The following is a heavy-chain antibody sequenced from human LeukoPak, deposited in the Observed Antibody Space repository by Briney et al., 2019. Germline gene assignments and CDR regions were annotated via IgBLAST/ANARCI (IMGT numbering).Heavy chain of an antibody. CDR2: ISSSSSYI. CDR3: ARDPRDGYTY. J-gene: IGHJ4*02. D-gene: IGHD5-24*01. CDR1: GFTFSSYS. Sequence: PGASLRLSCAASGFTFSSYSMNWVRQAPGKGLEWVSSISSSSSYIYYADSVKGRFTISRDNAKNSLYLQMNSLRAEDTAVYYCARDPRDGYTYWGQGTLVTVSS. V-gene: IGHV3-21*01.